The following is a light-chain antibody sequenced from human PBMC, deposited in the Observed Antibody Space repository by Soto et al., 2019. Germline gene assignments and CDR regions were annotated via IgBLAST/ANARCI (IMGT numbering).Light chain of an antibody. V-gene: IGLV7-46*01. Sequence: QTVVTQEPSLTVSPGGTVTLTCGSSTGGVTSGHHPYWFQQKPGQAPRTLIYDISVKHSWTPARFSGSLLGGKAALTLSGAQPEDEADYYCLLNYSGARVFGGGTKLTVL. J-gene: IGLJ3*02. CDR2: DIS. CDR1: TGGVTSGHH. CDR3: LLNYSGARV.